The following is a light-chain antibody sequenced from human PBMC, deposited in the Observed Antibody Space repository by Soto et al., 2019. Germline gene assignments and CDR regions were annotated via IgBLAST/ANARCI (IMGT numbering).Light chain of an antibody. Sequence: DIQMTQYPSSLSASVGDRVTITCRASQSISNSLNWYQQKAGNAPKVLIYAASNLQSGVPSRFSGSGSGTDFTLTINSLQPEDFVAYYCQQSSATPYTFGQGTKLEIK. CDR2: AAS. J-gene: IGKJ2*01. CDR3: QQSSATPYT. V-gene: IGKV1-39*01. CDR1: QSISNS.